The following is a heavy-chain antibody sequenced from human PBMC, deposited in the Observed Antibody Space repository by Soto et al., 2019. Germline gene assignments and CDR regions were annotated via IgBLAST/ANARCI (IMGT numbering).Heavy chain of an antibody. CDR1: GFSLTTRGVG. Sequence: QITLKESGPTLVKPTQTLTLTCTFSGFSLTTRGVGVAWIRQPPGKALEWLALIFWDDDKLYSPSLKNRLTLTDDTSKIQVVLTRTNMHPVYTATYCCPHRPRCFAYYFDFWGQGVLVIFSS. J-gene: IGHJ4*02. CDR3: PHRPRCFAYYFDF. D-gene: IGHD2-21*01. CDR2: IFWDDDK. V-gene: IGHV2-5*02.